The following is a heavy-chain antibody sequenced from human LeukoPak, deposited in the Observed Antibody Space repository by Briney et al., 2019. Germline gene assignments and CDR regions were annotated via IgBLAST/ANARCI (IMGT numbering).Heavy chain of an antibody. CDR3: ARARNWFDP. Sequence: PSETLSLTCNVSDDSINDYYWSWIRQSPVKGLEWIGAIYYTGSTKYTSSLKSRVTISLDTSKSQFSLRLTSVTAADTAVYYCARARNWFDPWGQGMLVTVSS. J-gene: IGHJ5*02. CDR2: IYYTGST. CDR1: DDSINDYY. V-gene: IGHV4-59*01.